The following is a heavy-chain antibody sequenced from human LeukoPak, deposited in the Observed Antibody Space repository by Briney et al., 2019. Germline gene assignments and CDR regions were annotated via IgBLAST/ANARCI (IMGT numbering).Heavy chain of an antibody. CDR1: GFTFSSYG. Sequence: GGSLRLSCSASGFTFSSYGMHWVRQAPGKGLEWVAVISNDGGNRHYADSVKGRLTISRDNSKNTLYLQMNSLRAEDTAVYYCAKDDYSGYRGFFDYWGQGILVTVSS. CDR2: ISNDGGNR. J-gene: IGHJ4*02. D-gene: IGHD4-17*01. CDR3: AKDDYSGYRGFFDY. V-gene: IGHV3-30*18.